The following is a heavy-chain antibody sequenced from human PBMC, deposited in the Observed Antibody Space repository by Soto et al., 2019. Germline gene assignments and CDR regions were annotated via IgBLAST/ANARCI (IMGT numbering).Heavy chain of an antibody. V-gene: IGHV3-23*01. Sequence: PGGSLRLSYAASGFTFSSYAMSLGRQAPGKGLELGSAISGSGGSTYYADSVKGRITISRDNSKNTQYLQMNSLRAEATAVYYCAKDLAPAVLRYFDWYGPLDYWGQGTLVTVSS. J-gene: IGHJ4*02. CDR1: GFTFSSYA. CDR2: ISGSGGST. D-gene: IGHD3-9*01. CDR3: AKDLAPAVLRYFDWYGPLDY.